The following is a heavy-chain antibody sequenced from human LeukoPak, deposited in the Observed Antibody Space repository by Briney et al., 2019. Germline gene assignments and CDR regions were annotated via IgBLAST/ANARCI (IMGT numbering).Heavy chain of an antibody. Sequence: GGSLRLSCEASGFSFSIYGMSWVRQAPGKGLEWVSGISGSGGNTYYAEALTGRFTVSRDNSKNTLYLQMNSLRAEDTAVYYCAKGEWLLSANWFDPWGQGTLVTVSS. CDR1: GFSFSIYG. J-gene: IGHJ5*02. CDR3: AKGEWLLSANWFDP. D-gene: IGHD3-3*01. V-gene: IGHV3-23*01. CDR2: ISGSGGNT.